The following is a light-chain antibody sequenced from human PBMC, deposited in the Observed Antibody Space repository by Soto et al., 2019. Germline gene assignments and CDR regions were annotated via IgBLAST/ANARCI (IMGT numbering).Light chain of an antibody. CDR3: QHYDSSPRT. J-gene: IGKJ1*01. CDR1: QSVSSGY. CDR2: GAS. V-gene: IGKV3-20*01. Sequence: EIVLTQSPGTLSLSPGERATLSCRASQSVSSGYLAWYQQKPGQAPSLLIYGASSRATGIPDRFSGSGSGTDFTLTISRLEPEDFAVYYCQHYDSSPRTFGQGTKVEI.